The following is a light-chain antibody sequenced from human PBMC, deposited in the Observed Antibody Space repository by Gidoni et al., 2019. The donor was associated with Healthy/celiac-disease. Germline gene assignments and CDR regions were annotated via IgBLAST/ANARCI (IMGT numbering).Light chain of an antibody. CDR2: GAS. Sequence: DIVLTQSPVTLSLSPGERATLSCRARQSVSSSYLAWYQQKPGQAPRLLIYGASSRATGIPDRFSGSGSGTDVNLTISRLETEDFAGYYCQQYGSSPSLTFGGGTKVESK. V-gene: IGKV3-20*01. CDR3: QQYGSSPSLT. CDR1: QSVSSSY. J-gene: IGKJ4*01.